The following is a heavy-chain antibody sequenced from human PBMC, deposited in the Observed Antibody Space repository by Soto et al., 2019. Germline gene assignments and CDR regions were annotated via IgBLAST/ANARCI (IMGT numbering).Heavy chain of an antibody. V-gene: IGHV3-23*01. J-gene: IGHJ4*02. CDR3: AKALKVDVVVVPFDY. D-gene: IGHD2-15*01. CDR2: IRGSGDST. CDR1: GFSFSSFA. Sequence: EVQLLESGGGLVQPGGSLRLSCAASGFSFSSFAMNWVRQAPGKGLEWVSAIRGSGDSTYYADSVKGRFTISRDNSKNTLSLQMNSLRAEDTAVYYCAKALKVDVVVVPFDYWGQGTLVTVSS.